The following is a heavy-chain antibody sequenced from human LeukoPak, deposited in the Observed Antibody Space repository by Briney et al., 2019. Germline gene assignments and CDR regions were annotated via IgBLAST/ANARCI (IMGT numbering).Heavy chain of an antibody. V-gene: IGHV4-38-2*02. CDR3: ARGSGDWTYYFDY. D-gene: IGHD2-21*02. Sequence: PSETLSLTCTVSGYSISSGYLWGWIRQPPGKGPEWIGSTYHGGTTYSNPSLKSRVIISEDTSKNQFSLKLSSVTAADTAVYYCARGSGDWTYYFDYWGQGALVTVSS. CDR2: TYHGGTT. J-gene: IGHJ4*02. CDR1: GYSISSGYL.